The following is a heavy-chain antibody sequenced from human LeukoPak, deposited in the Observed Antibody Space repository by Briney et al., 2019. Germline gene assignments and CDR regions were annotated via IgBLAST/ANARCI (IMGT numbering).Heavy chain of an antibody. Sequence: SETLSLTCTVSGGSISNYYWTWIRQSPGTGLEWIGYIYHSGSTNYNPSLKSRVTISVDTSKNQFSLKLNSVTAADTAMYYCARVGRRYCSSTSCYARHLGTGYYFDYWGQGTLVTVSS. CDR3: ARVGRRYCSSTSCYARHLGTGYYFDY. V-gene: IGHV4-59*01. CDR2: IYHSGST. CDR1: GGSISNYY. J-gene: IGHJ4*02. D-gene: IGHD2-2*01.